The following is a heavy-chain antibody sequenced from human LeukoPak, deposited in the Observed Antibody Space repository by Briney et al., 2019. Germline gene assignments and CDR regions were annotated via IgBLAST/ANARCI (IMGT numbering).Heavy chain of an antibody. J-gene: IGHJ6*02. CDR1: GYTFTSYY. CDR3: AISGEDFWSGYNYYGMDV. Sequence: ASVTVSCKASGYTFTSYYMHWVRQAPGQGLEWMGIINPSGGSTSYAQKFQGRVTMTRDTSTSTVYMELSSLRSEDTAVYYCAISGEDFWSGYNYYGMDVWGQGTTVTVSS. V-gene: IGHV1-46*01. D-gene: IGHD3-3*01. CDR2: INPSGGST.